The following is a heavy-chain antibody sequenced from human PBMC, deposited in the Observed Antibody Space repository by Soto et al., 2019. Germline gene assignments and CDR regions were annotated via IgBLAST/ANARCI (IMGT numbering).Heavy chain of an antibody. Sequence: ASVKVSCKASGGTFSSYAISWVRQAPGQGLEWMGGIIPIFGTANYAQKFQGRVTITADESTSTAYMELSSLRSEDTAVYYCARVSGGDYDYYCYYYGMDVWGQGTTVTVSS. J-gene: IGHJ6*02. V-gene: IGHV1-69*13. D-gene: IGHD4-17*01. CDR1: GGTFSSYA. CDR3: ARVSGGDYDYYCYYYGMDV. CDR2: IIPIFGTA.